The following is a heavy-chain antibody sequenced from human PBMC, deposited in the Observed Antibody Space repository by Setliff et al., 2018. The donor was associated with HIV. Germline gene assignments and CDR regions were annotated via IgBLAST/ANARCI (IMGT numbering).Heavy chain of an antibody. D-gene: IGHD6-19*01. CDR1: GVSTSSTSYY. CDR2: IYYSGNT. J-gene: IGHJ4*02. CDR3: ARQGAVTGHSFDY. V-gene: IGHV4-39*01. Sequence: SETLSLTCTVSGVSTSSTSYYWGWIRQPPGKGLEWIGYIYYSGNTYYNPSLKSRVTISVDTSKNHFSLRLSSVTAADTAVYYFARQGAVTGHSFDYWGQGALVTV.